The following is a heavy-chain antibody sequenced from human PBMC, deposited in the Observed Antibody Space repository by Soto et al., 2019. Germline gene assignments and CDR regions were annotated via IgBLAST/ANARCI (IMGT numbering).Heavy chain of an antibody. J-gene: IGHJ3*02. CDR1: GYIFTSYC. CDR2: IYPGESDT. D-gene: IGHD2-8*02. Sequence: GEALKISCKFSGYIFTSYCICFVRQMRGKGLEWMVSIYPGESDTRYSPSFQGQVTISADKSISTAYLQWSSLKASDTAMYYCARHLYSYRWMGDFDIWGQGTMVNVS. V-gene: IGHV5-51*01. CDR3: ARHLYSYRWMGDFDI.